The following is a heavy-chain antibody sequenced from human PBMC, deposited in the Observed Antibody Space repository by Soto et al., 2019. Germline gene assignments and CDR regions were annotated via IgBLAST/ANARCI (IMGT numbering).Heavy chain of an antibody. V-gene: IGHV4-59*01. CDR2: VFYSGST. J-gene: IGHJ6*02. CDR3: ARSYGSGSYYDYYYGMDV. D-gene: IGHD3-10*01. CDR1: GGSISRYY. Sequence: SATLSITGTVSGGSISRYYWSWIRQPPGKGLEWIGYVFYSGSTSYNPSLQSRVTISVVTSKNQFSLKLTSVTAADTAVYYCARSYGSGSYYDYYYGMDVWGQGTTVTVSS.